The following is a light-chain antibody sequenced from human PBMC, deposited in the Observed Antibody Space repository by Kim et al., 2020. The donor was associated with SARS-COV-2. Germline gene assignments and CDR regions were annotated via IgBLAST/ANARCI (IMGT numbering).Light chain of an antibody. J-gene: IGKJ4*01. Sequence: SVGERVSISCRASQSIISCLAWYQQKPGKAPKLLIYAASSLQSGVPSRFSGSGSGTDFTLTISSLQPEDFATYYCQQANSFPLTFGGGTKVDIK. V-gene: IGKV1-12*01. CDR2: AAS. CDR1: QSIISC. CDR3: QQANSFPLT.